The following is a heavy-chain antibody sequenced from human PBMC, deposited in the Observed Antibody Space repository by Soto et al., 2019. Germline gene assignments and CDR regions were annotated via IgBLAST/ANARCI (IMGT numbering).Heavy chain of an antibody. D-gene: IGHD6-19*01. CDR3: ARVSGSSGGGAFDI. CDR1: GFTFSSYS. Sequence: GGSLRLSCAASGFTFSSYSMNWVRQAPGKGLEWVSSISSSSSYIYYADSVKGRFTISRDNAKNSLYLQMNSLRAEDTAVYYCARVSGSSGGGAFDIWGQGTMVTVSS. J-gene: IGHJ3*02. V-gene: IGHV3-21*01. CDR2: ISSSSSYI.